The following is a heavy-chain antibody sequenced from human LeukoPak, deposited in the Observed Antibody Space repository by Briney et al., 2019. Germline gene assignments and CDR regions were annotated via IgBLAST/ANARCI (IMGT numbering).Heavy chain of an antibody. J-gene: IGHJ6*02. CDR2: TYYSGST. D-gene: IGHD3-16*01. Sequence: SQTLSLTCTVSGGSISSGGYYWIWIRQHPGKGLKWIGYTYYSGSTYYNPSLKSRVTISVDTSKNQLSLNLSSVTAADTAVYYCARDLSDDGSPYTHYGMAVWGQGTTVTVSS. CDR1: GGSISSGGYY. V-gene: IGHV4-31*03. CDR3: ARDLSDDGSPYTHYGMAV.